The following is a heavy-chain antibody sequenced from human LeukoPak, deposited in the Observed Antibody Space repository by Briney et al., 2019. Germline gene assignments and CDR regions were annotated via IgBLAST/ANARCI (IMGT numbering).Heavy chain of an antibody. D-gene: IGHD6-19*01. J-gene: IGHJ5*02. CDR2: ITTNGAST. V-gene: IGHV3-11*01. CDR1: GFIFSDYY. CDR3: ARVGLDNTGWHISWFDP. Sequence: GGSLRLSCAASGFIFSDYYMTWIRQAPGKGLEWISYITTNGASTYYAGSVKGRFTIPRDNAQNSLFLQMNSLRAEDTAIYYCARVGLDNTGWHISWFDPWGQGTLVTVSS.